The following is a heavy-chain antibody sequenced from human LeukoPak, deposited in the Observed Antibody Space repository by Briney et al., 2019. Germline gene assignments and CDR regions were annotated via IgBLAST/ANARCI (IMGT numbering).Heavy chain of an antibody. J-gene: IGHJ4*02. CDR2: FDPEDGES. CDR1: GYTLTELS. CDR3: ATTWVRYYYDSSGYRFDY. Sequence: ASVKVSCKVSGYTLTELSMHWVRQAPGKGLEWMGGFDPEDGESIYAQKFQGRVTMTEDTSTDTAYMELSSLRSEDTAVYYCATTWVRYYYDSSGYRFDYWGQGTLVTVSS. D-gene: IGHD3-22*01. V-gene: IGHV1-24*01.